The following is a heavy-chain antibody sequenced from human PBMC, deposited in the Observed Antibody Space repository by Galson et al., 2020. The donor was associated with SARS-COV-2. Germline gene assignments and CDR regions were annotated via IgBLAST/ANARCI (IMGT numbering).Heavy chain of an antibody. CDR2: IFHNGNT. V-gene: IGHV4-38-2*01. CDR1: GYSIASASF. CDR3: ARNDPETPGAFDI. Sequence: SQTLSLTCRVPGYSIASASFWGWIRQPPGKGLEWIGDIFHNGNTYYNPSLKSRVSISVDTSKNQFSLNLRSVTAADTALYYCARNDPETPGAFDIWGQGTMVTVSS. D-gene: IGHD1-1*01. J-gene: IGHJ3*02.